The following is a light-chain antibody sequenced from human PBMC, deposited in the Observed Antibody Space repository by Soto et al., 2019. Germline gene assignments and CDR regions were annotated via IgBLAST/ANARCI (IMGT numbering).Light chain of an antibody. CDR3: QQSYSTWT. J-gene: IGKJ1*01. Sequence: DIQMTQSPSSLSACVGDRVTITCRASQSISRHVNWYQQRPGKAPKALIYAASSLHSGVPSRFSGSGSGTDFSLTISSLQPEDSATYYCQQSYSTWTFGQGTKVEIK. CDR1: QSISRH. CDR2: AAS. V-gene: IGKV1-39*01.